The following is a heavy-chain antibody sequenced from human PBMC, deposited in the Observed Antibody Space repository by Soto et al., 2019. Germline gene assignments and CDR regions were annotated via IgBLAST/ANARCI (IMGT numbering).Heavy chain of an antibody. CDR1: GGSISSGGYC. V-gene: IGHV4-31*03. Sequence: SETLSLTCTVSGGSISSGGYCWTWIRQHPGKGLEWIGYIYSSGTTNHNPSLKSRVTMSLDTSKSQISLKLSSVTAADTAVYYCARGVTTLRSEYFDYWGQGTLVTVSS. CDR2: IYSSGTT. CDR3: ARGVTTLRSEYFDY. D-gene: IGHD4-17*01. J-gene: IGHJ4*02.